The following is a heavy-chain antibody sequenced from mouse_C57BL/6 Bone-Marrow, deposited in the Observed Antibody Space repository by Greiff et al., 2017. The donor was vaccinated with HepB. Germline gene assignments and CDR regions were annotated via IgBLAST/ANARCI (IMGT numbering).Heavy chain of an antibody. CDR2: IDPSDSYT. Sequence: VQLQQPGAELVRPGTSVKLSCKASGYTFTSYWMHWVKQRPGQGLEWIGVIDPSDSYTNYNQKFKGKATLTVDTSSSTAYMQLSSLTSEDSAVYYCARSGDDLYYFDDWGQGTTLTVSS. CDR1: GYTFTSYW. CDR3: ARSGDDLYYFDD. V-gene: IGHV1-59*01. J-gene: IGHJ2*01. D-gene: IGHD2-4*01.